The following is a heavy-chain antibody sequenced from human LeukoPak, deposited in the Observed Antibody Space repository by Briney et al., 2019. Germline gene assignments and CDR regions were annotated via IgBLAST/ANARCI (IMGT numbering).Heavy chain of an antibody. CDR2: IYYSGST. V-gene: IGHV4-59*01. Sequence: SETLSLTCTVSGGSISSYYWSWIRQPPGKGLEWIGYIYYSGSTNYNPSLKSRVTISVDTCKNQFSLKLSSVTAADTAVYYCARKGDSGYPRGYYYYMDIWGTGTTVTVSS. CDR3: ARKGDSGYPRGYYYYMDI. J-gene: IGHJ6*03. CDR1: GGSISSYY. D-gene: IGHD5-12*01.